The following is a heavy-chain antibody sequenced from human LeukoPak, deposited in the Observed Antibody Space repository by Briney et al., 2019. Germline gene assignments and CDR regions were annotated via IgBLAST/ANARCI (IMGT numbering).Heavy chain of an antibody. D-gene: IGHD3-10*01. Sequence: PSQTLSLTCTVSGGSISSSSYYWGWIRQPPGKGLEWIGSIYYSGSTYYNPSLESRVTISVDTSKTQFSLRLSSVTAADTAVYYCAREGMFSMVRGVIPGPIDYWGQGTLVTVSS. CDR2: IYYSGST. V-gene: IGHV4-39*07. CDR1: GGSISSSSYY. CDR3: AREGMFSMVRGVIPGPIDY. J-gene: IGHJ4*02.